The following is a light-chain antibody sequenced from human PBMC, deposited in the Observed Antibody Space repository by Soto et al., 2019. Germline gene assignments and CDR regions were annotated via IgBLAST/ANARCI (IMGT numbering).Light chain of an antibody. V-gene: IGLV2-14*01. CDR3: SSYTSSSTRV. CDR2: EVS. J-gene: IGLJ1*01. CDR1: SSDVGGFNY. Sequence: QSALTQPASVSGSPGQSITISCTGTSSDVGGFNYVSWYQQHPGKAPKLMVYEVSNRPSGVSNRFSGSKSGNTASLTISGLQADDEAEYYCSSYTSSSTRVFGTGTKVTVL.